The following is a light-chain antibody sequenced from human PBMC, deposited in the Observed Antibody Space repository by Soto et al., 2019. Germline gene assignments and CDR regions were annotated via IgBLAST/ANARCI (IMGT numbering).Light chain of an antibody. CDR2: GAS. V-gene: IGKV3-15*01. J-gene: IGKJ5*01. CDR3: QQYNNWPPIT. CDR1: QTVNNN. Sequence: LAQTTATLSVARGEGRTRCSRASQTVNNNVAWYQLKDGQVPRLLIYGASTRATGIPARFSGSGSGTEFTLTISSLQSEDFALYYCQQYNNWPPITFGQGTRLEIK.